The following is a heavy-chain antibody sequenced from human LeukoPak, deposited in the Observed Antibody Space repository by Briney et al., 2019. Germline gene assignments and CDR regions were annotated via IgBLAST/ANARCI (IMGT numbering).Heavy chain of an antibody. J-gene: IGHJ3*02. V-gene: IGHV3-15*01. CDR3: TTGLLWFGELLTGDAFDI. CDR1: GFTFSNAW. D-gene: IGHD3-10*01. Sequence: GGSLRLSCAASGFTFSNAWVSWVRQAPGKGLEWVGRIKGKTTRGTTDYAGPEKGRFTISRGDSKNTLYLQMKSMKNADTAVYYCTTGLLWFGELLTGDAFDIWGQGTMVTVSS. CDR2: IKGKTTRGTT.